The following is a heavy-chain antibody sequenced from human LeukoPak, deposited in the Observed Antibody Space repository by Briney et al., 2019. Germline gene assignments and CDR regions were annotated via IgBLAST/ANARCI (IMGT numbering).Heavy chain of an antibody. Sequence: GGSLRLSCAASGFTFSDYYMSWIRQAPGKGLEWVSYISSSGSTIYYADSAKGRFTMSRDNAKNSLYLQMNSLRAEDTAVYYCAREQIYDFWSGYYRSFDYWGQGTLVTVSS. J-gene: IGHJ4*02. D-gene: IGHD3-3*01. CDR2: ISSSGSTI. V-gene: IGHV3-11*04. CDR1: GFTFSDYY. CDR3: AREQIYDFWSGYYRSFDY.